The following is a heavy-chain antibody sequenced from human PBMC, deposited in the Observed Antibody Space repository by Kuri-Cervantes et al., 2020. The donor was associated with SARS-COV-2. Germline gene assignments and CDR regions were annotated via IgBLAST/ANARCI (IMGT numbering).Heavy chain of an antibody. Sequence: ESLKISCAVYGGSFSGYYWSWIRQPPGKGLEWIGYFYSTGVTNYDPSLKTRVTMSTDASKNQLSLKLTSVTAADTAVYFSARDNILFSGSGFDSWGQGALVTVSS. J-gene: IGHJ4*02. CDR3: ARDNILFSGSGFDS. D-gene: IGHD1-26*01. CDR2: FYSTGVT. CDR1: GGSFSGYY. V-gene: IGHV4-59*01.